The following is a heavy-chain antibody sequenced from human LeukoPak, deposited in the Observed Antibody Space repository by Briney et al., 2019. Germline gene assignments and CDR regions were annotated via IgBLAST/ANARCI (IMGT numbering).Heavy chain of an antibody. CDR1: GYSISSGYY. D-gene: IGHD2-15*01. CDR2: INHSGST. V-gene: IGHV4-38-2*02. Sequence: SETLSLTCSVSGYSISSGYYWGWIRQAPGKGLEWVGEINHSGSTNYNPSLKSRVTISVDTSKNQFSLKLSSVTAADTAVYYCARRLRFGYYFDYWGQGTLVTVSS. J-gene: IGHJ4*02. CDR3: ARRLRFGYYFDY.